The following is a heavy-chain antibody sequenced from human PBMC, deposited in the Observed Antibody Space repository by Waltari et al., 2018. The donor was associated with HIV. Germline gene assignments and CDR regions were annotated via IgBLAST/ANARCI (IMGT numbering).Heavy chain of an antibody. J-gene: IGHJ6*02. V-gene: IGHV4-59*01. CDR2: IYYRGST. D-gene: IGHD3-22*01. CDR1: GGSISSYY. Sequence: QVQLQESGSVLVKPSETLSLTCTVSGGSISSYYWSWIRQPPGKGLEWIGYIYYRGSTNYNPSLKSRVTISVDTSKNQFSLKLSSVTAADTAVYYCARDYYDSSGSSYGMDVWGQGTTVTVSS. CDR3: ARDYYDSSGSSYGMDV.